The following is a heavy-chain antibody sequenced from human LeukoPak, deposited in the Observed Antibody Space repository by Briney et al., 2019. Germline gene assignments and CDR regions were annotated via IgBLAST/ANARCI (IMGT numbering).Heavy chain of an antibody. D-gene: IGHD2-2*02. CDR3: ARPEAQLLYEAAFDI. CDR2: ISGSGGST. J-gene: IGHJ3*02. Sequence: GGSLRLSCAASGFTFSSYAMRWVRQAPGKGREWVSAISGSGGSTYYADSVKGRFTISRDNSKNTLYLQMNSLRAEDTAVYYCARPEAQLLYEAAFDIWGQGTMVTVSS. CDR1: GFTFSSYA. V-gene: IGHV3-23*01.